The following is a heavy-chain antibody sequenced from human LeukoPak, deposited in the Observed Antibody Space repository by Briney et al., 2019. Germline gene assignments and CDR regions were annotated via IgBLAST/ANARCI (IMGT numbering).Heavy chain of an antibody. CDR1: GGSFSGYY. Sequence: PSETLSLTCAVYGGSFSGYYWSWIRQPPGKGLEWIGEINHSGSTNYNPSLKSRVTISVDTSKNQFSLKLSSVTAADTAVYYCARGGGFNDYGAQDAFDIWGQGTMVTVSS. D-gene: IGHD4-17*01. V-gene: IGHV4-34*01. CDR2: INHSGST. J-gene: IGHJ3*02. CDR3: ARGGGFNDYGAQDAFDI.